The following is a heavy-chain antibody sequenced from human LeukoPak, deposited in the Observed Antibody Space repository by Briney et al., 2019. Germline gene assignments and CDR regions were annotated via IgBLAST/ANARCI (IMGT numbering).Heavy chain of an antibody. CDR1: GFTVSSKY. Sequence: GGSLRLSCAASGFTVSSKYMSWVRQAPGKGLEWVSLIYSGGSTYYADSVKGRFTISRDNSKNTLYLQMNSLRAEDTAVYCCASPRRGGLADAFDIWGQGTMVTVSS. J-gene: IGHJ3*02. CDR3: ASPRRGGLADAFDI. D-gene: IGHD2-15*01. V-gene: IGHV3-53*01. CDR2: IYSGGST.